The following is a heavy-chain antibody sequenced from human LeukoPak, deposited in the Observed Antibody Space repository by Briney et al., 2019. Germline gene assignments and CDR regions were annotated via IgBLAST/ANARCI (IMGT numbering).Heavy chain of an antibody. V-gene: IGHV3-23*01. CDR2: ISGSGGST. CDR1: GFTFTRYA. Sequence: GGSLRLSCAASGFTFTRYAMSWVRQAPGKGLEWVSTISGSGGSTYYADYVKGRFTISRDNSKNTLYLQMNSLRDEDTAVYYCAKAAVGMGDFDYWGQGTLVTVSS. J-gene: IGHJ4*02. CDR3: AKAAVGMGDFDY. D-gene: IGHD6-13*01.